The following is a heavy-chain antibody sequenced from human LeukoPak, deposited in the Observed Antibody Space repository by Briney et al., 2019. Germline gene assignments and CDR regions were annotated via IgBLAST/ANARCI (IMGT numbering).Heavy chain of an antibody. D-gene: IGHD6-13*01. CDR3: ARVRYSRVFYYYYMDV. CDR1: GGTFSSYA. J-gene: IGHJ6*03. V-gene: IGHV1-18*01. CDR2: ISAYNGNT. Sequence: GASVKVSCKASGGTFSSYAISWVRQAPGQGLEWMGWISAYNGNTNYAQKLQGRVTMTTDTSTSTAYMELRSLRSDDTAVYYCARVRYSRVFYYYYMDVWGKGTTVTVSS.